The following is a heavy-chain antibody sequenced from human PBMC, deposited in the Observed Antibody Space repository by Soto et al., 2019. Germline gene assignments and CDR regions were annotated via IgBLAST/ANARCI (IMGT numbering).Heavy chain of an antibody. CDR3: ARSIAAAVSRGFDP. CDR2: IIPIFGTA. CDR1: GGTFSSYA. J-gene: IGHJ5*02. D-gene: IGHD6-13*01. V-gene: IGHV1-69*13. Sequence: GASVKVSCKASGGTFSSYAISWVRQAPGQGLEWMGGIIPIFGTANYAQKFQGRVTITADESTSTAYMELSSLRSEDTAVYYCARSIAAAVSRGFDPWGQGXLVTVYS.